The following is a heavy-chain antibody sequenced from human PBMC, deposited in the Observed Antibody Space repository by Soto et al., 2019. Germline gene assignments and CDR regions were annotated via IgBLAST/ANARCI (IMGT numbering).Heavy chain of an antibody. J-gene: IGHJ5*02. CDR3: ARSPWYYDFWSGYPRGHWFDP. Sequence: PSETLSLTCAVYGGSFSGYYWSWIRQPPGKGLEWIGEINHSGSTNYNPSLKSRVTISVDTSKNQFSLKLSSVTAADTAVYYCARSPWYYDFWSGYPRGHWFDPLGQGTLVTVS. CDR1: GGSFSGYY. CDR2: INHSGST. V-gene: IGHV4-34*01. D-gene: IGHD3-3*01.